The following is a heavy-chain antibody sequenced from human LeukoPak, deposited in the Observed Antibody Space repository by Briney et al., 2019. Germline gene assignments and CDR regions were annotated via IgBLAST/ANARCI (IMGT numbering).Heavy chain of an antibody. CDR3: AREYGYYDSSGYYYVGEKYYFDY. V-gene: IGHV3-48*01. J-gene: IGHJ4*02. D-gene: IGHD3-22*01. CDR1: GFTFSSYW. CDR2: ISSSSSTI. Sequence: GGSLRLSCAASGFTFSSYWMNWVRQAPGKGLEWVSYISSSSSTIYYADSVKGRFTISRDNAKNSLYLQMNSLRAEDTAVYYCAREYGYYDSSGYYYVGEKYYFDYWGQGTLVTVSS.